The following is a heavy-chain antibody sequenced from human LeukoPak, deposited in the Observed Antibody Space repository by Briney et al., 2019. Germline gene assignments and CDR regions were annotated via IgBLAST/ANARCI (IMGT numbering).Heavy chain of an antibody. D-gene: IGHD5-18*01. CDR3: AKDADTATIIYWYFDL. Sequence: PGGSLRLSCAASGFSFRAYGMHWVRQAPGKGLEWVAVISDDGSNEYYADSVKGRFTISRDNSKNTLFLQMNSLRPEDTAVYYCAKDADTATIIYWYFDLWGRGTLVTVSS. CDR2: ISDDGSNE. CDR1: GFSFRAYG. J-gene: IGHJ2*01. V-gene: IGHV3-30*18.